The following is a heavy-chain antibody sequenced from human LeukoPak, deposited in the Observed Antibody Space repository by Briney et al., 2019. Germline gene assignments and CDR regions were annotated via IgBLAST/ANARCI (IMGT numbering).Heavy chain of an antibody. J-gene: IGHJ6*03. CDR2: IYYSGNT. CDR3: ARVRRLNLGDLVCDYYHMDV. Sequence: SETLSLTCNVSGASINNDNYYWTWIRQVPGKGLEWIGSIYYSGNTYYSPSLRSRLTISLDTSKNQFFLEVTSVTAADTALYYCARVRRLNLGDLVCDYYHMDVWGKGTTVTVSS. CDR1: GASINNDNYY. D-gene: IGHD1-26*01. V-gene: IGHV4-31*03.